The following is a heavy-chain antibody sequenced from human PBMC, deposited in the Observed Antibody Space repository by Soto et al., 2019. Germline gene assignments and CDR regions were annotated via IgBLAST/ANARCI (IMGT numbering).Heavy chain of an antibody. CDR1: GFTFSSYA. V-gene: IGHV3-30*14. J-gene: IGHJ4*02. D-gene: IGHD3-16*01. CDR3: ARDSGYSSAYWEHYFDY. CDR2: ISSGGDP. Sequence: QAGGSLRLSCAASGFTFSSYAMHWVRQAPGKGLEWVAVISSGGDPSYADSVKGRFTISRDITKNTLFLQMTSLRADDTAVYFCARDSGYSSAYWEHYFDYWGQGTLVTVSS.